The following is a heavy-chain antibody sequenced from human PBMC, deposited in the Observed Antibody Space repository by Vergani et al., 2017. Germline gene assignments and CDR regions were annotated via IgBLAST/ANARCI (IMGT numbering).Heavy chain of an antibody. J-gene: IGHJ4*02. CDR2: ISSSSSYI. CDR3: ARVRSSLYYFDY. V-gene: IGHV3-21*01. CDR1: GFTFSSYS. Sequence: EVQLVESGGGLVKPGGSLRLSCAASGFTFSSYSMNWVRQAPGKGLEWVSSISSSSSYIYYADSVKGRFTISRDNAKNSRYLQMNSLRAEDTAVYYCARVRSSLYYFDYWGQGTLVTVSS. D-gene: IGHD6-19*01.